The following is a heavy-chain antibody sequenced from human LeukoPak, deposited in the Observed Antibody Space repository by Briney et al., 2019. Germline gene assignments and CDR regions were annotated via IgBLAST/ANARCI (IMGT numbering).Heavy chain of an antibody. D-gene: IGHD6-19*01. J-gene: IGHJ4*02. CDR3: ARRDNSGWNYFDY. CDR2: IYYTGST. CDR1: GGSISSYY. V-gene: IGHV4-59*08. Sequence: PSETLSLTCTVSGGSISSYYRSWIRQPPGKGLEWIGYIYYTGSTNYNPSLKSRVTISVDTSKNQFSLKLSSVTAADTAVYYCARRDNSGWNYFDYWGQGTLVTVSP.